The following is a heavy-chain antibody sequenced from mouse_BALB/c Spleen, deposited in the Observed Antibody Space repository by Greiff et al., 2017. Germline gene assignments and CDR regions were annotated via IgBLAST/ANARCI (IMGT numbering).Heavy chain of an antibody. Sequence: EVKLMESGPELVKPGASVKMSCKASGYTFTSYVMHWVKQKPGQGLEWIGYINPYNDGTKYNEKFKGKATLTSDKSSSTAYMELSSLTSEDSAVYYCARSRDYGPAWFAYWGQGTLVTVSA. CDR3: ARSRDYGPAWFAY. V-gene: IGHV1-14*01. J-gene: IGHJ3*01. CDR1: GYTFTSYV. CDR2: INPYNDGT. D-gene: IGHD1-1*02.